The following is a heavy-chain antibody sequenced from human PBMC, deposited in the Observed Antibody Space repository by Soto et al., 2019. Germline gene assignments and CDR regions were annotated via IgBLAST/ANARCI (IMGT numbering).Heavy chain of an antibody. CDR1: GFTFSTCW. J-gene: IGHJ4*02. CDR2: INQDGSER. D-gene: IGHD3-10*01. V-gene: IGHV3-7*01. CDR3: VKDNRGSY. Sequence: EVQLVESGGGLVQPGGSLRLSCAASGFTFSTCWMMWVRQAPGKGLEWVANINQDGSERYYVDSVMGRFTISRDNAKNSLYLQMNSLRAEDTAVYYCVKDNRGSYWGQGTLVTVSS.